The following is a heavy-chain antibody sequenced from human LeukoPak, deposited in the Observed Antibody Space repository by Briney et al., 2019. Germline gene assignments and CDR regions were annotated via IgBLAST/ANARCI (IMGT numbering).Heavy chain of an antibody. J-gene: IGHJ4*02. Sequence: SGPTLVNPTQSLTLTCSFSGFSITTSGVGVGWIRQPPGKALEWLALIYWDDDKRYSPSLGSRLTITKDTSRNQVVLTMTNMDPVDTATYYCAHRREYSSTLNWANFDYWGQGILVTVSS. CDR2: IYWDDDK. CDR1: GFSITTSGVG. D-gene: IGHD6-13*01. CDR3: AHRREYSSTLNWANFDY. V-gene: IGHV2-5*02.